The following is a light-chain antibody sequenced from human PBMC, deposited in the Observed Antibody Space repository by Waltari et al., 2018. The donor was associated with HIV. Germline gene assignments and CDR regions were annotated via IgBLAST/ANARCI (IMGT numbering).Light chain of an antibody. CDR3: QQYNYYRT. CDR2: KAS. J-gene: IGKJ1*01. V-gene: IGKV1-5*03. CDR1: LSINRW. Sequence: DVRMTQSPSTLSASVGDRVIITCRTSLSINRWLAWYQQKPGKAPKLLIYKASILESGVPSRFSGSGSGTEFTLTISSLQPDDIATYFCQQYNYYRTFGPGTKVEIK.